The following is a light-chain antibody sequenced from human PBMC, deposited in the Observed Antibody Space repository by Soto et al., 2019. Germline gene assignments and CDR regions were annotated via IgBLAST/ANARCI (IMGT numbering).Light chain of an antibody. CDR1: QSVSTY. J-gene: IGKJ1*01. CDR2: DAS. V-gene: IGKV3-11*01. Sequence: IVLTQSPATLSLSPGERATLSCRASQSVSTYLAWYQQKPGQAPRLLIYDASNSTTGIPARFSGSGSGTDFTLTISSLEPEDFAVYYCQQRSNWPWTFGQGTKLEIK. CDR3: QQRSNWPWT.